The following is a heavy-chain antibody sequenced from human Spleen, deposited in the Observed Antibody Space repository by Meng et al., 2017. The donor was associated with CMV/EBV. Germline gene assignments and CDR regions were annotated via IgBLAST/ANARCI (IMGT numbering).Heavy chain of an antibody. Sequence: FSSYSMNWVRPAPGKGLEWVLSISSSSSYIYYADSVKGRFTISRDNAKNSLYLQMNSLGAEDTAVYYCAREMYYYDSSGYSPGTDYWGQGTLVTVSS. CDR3: AREMYYYDSSGYSPGTDY. V-gene: IGHV3-21*01. CDR1: FSSYS. CDR2: ISSSSSYI. J-gene: IGHJ4*02. D-gene: IGHD3-22*01.